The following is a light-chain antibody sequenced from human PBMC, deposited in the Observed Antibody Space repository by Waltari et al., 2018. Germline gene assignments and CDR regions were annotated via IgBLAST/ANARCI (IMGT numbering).Light chain of an antibody. Sequence: IQLTQSPSSLAASVGDRVTITCRARPGIVNFLAWYQQNTGKVSRLLISTASTLQSGVPPRFSGSGSGTEFTLTIARLQPEDVATYYCQKYNAAPLIFRGGTKVEIK. V-gene: IGKV1-27*01. CDR2: TAS. CDR1: PGIVNF. J-gene: IGKJ4*01. CDR3: QKYNAAPLI.